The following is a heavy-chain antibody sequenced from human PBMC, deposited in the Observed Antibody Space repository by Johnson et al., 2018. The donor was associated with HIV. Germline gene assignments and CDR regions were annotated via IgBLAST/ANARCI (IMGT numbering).Heavy chain of an antibody. CDR2: ISGSGGST. D-gene: IGHD5-18*01. J-gene: IGHJ3*02. Sequence: EVQLVESGGGLVQPGGSLRLSCAVSGFTFSSYAMSWVRQAPGKGLEWVSAISGSGGSTYYADSVKGRFTISRDNSKNSLYLQMNSLRAEDTALYYCARGQGGIQLWFDGFDIWGQGTMVTVSS. CDR1: GFTFSSYA. CDR3: ARGQGGIQLWFDGFDI. V-gene: IGHV3-23*04.